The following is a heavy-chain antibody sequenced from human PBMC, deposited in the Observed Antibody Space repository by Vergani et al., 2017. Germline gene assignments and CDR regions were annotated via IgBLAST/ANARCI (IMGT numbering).Heavy chain of an antibody. CDR2: IYYRGST. J-gene: IGHJ4*02. CDR3: ARLLKPLPNSSSAKDY. D-gene: IGHD6-6*01. CDR1: GGSISSSSYY. Sequence: QLQLQESGPGLVKPSETLSLTCTVSGGSISSSSYYLGWIRQPPGKGLEWIGSIYYRGSTYYKPSLKSRVTISGDTSKNQFSLNLSSWTAADTAVYYCARLLKPLPNSSSAKDYWGQGTLVTVSS. V-gene: IGHV4-39*01.